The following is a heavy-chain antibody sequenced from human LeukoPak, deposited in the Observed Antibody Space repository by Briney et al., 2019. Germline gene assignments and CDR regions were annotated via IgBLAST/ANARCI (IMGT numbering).Heavy chain of an antibody. J-gene: IGHJ4*02. Sequence: ETLSLTCSVSGDSITRSYWSWIRQPPGKRLEWIGHIYYSGSTNYNPSLKSRVTISLDTSKNQFSLKLSPVTAADTAVYYCARRAGATIFDSWGQGTLVTVSS. V-gene: IGHV4-59*08. CDR3: ARRAGATIFDS. D-gene: IGHD1-26*01. CDR1: GDSITRSY. CDR2: IYYSGST.